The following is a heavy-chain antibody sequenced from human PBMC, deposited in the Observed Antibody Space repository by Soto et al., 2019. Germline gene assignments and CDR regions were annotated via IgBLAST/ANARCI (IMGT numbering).Heavy chain of an antibody. J-gene: IGHJ3*02. CDR3: ARSVSFDSSGYQTRHPFDI. Sequence: GGSLRLSCAASGFTFSSYAMHWVRQAPGKGLEWVAVISYDGSNKYYADSVKGRFTIPRDNSKNTLYLQMNSLRAEDTAVYYCARSVSFDSSGYQTRHPFDIWGQGTMVTVSS. CDR2: ISYDGSNK. CDR1: GFTFSSYA. V-gene: IGHV3-30-3*01. D-gene: IGHD3-22*01.